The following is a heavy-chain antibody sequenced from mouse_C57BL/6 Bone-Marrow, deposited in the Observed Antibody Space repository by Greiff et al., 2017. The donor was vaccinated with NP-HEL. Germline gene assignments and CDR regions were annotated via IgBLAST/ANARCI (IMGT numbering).Heavy chain of an antibody. Sequence: VQLQQSGAELVRPGASVKLSCTASGFNIKDDYMHWVKQRPEQGLEWIGWIDPENGDTEYAPKFQGKATITADTSSNTAYLQLSSLTSEDTAVYYCARCPGSRGDFDVWGTGTTVTVSS. V-gene: IGHV14-4*01. J-gene: IGHJ1*03. CDR3: ARCPGSRGDFDV. D-gene: IGHD1-1*01. CDR2: IDPENGDT. CDR1: GFNIKDDY.